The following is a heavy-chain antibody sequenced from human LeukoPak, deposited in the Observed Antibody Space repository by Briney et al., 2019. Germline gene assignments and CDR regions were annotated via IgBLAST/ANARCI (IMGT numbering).Heavy chain of an antibody. V-gene: IGHV5-51*01. CDR3: ARLVGTTLYFDY. CDR1: GSIFTGYW. CDR2: IYPGDSDT. D-gene: IGHD1-26*01. J-gene: IGHJ4*02. Sequence: GASLQISCKCSGSIFTGYWIGWVRQLPGKGLEWMGIIYPGDSDTRYSPSFQGQVTISADKSISTAYLQWSSLKASDTAMYYCARLVGTTLYFDYWGQGALVTVSS.